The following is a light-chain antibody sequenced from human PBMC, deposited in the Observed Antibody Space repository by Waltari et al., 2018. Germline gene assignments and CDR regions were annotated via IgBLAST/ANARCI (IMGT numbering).Light chain of an antibody. CDR2: AAS. V-gene: IGKV1-17*03. J-gene: IGKJ1*01. CDR1: QTISTN. CDR3: QQHNSHPWT. Sequence: DIQMTQPPSSLSASVGDRVTITCRASQTISTNLAWYQQKPGKVPKLLIYAASSLESGVPSRFSGSGSGTEFTLTISRLQPKDFATYYCQQHNSHPWTFGQGTKVEIK.